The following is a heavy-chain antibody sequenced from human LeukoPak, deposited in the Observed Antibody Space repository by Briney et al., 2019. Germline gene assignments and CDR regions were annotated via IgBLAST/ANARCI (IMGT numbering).Heavy chain of an antibody. CDR2: ISSSGSTI. D-gene: IGHD3-22*01. CDR1: GFTFSDYY. Sequence: GGSLRLSCAASGFTFSDYYMSWIRQALGKGLEWVSYISSSGSTIYYADSVKGRFTISRDNAKNSLYLQMNSLRAEDTAVYYCARDRAYYDSSGCCGYWGQGTLVTVSS. CDR3: ARDRAYYDSSGCCGY. J-gene: IGHJ4*02. V-gene: IGHV3-11*01.